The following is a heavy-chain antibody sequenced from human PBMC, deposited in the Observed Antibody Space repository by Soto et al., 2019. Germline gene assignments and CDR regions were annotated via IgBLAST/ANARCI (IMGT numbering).Heavy chain of an antibody. Sequence: GGSLRLSCAASGFTFSSYWMSWVRQAPGKGLEWVANIKQDGSEKYYVDSVKGRFTISRDNAKNSLYLQMNSLRAEDTAVYYCVRTGYSSSWYSLGAFDIWGQGTMVTVSS. CDR2: IKQDGSEK. D-gene: IGHD6-13*01. CDR3: VRTGYSSSWYSLGAFDI. CDR1: GFTFSSYW. V-gene: IGHV3-7*01. J-gene: IGHJ3*02.